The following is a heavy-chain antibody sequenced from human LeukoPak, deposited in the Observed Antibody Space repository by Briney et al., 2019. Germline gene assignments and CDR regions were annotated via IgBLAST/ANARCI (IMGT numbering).Heavy chain of an antibody. CDR1: GFTFSSYW. CDR3: ARGGDIVVVDNWFVP. CDR2: IKQDGSEK. D-gene: IGHD2-2*01. J-gene: IGHJ5*02. V-gene: IGHV3-7*01. Sequence: GGSLRLSCAASGFTFSSYWMSWVRQAPGKGLEWVANIKQDGSEKYYVDSVKGRFTISRDNAKNSLYLQMNSLRAEDTAVYYCARGGDIVVVDNWFVPWGQGTLVTVSS.